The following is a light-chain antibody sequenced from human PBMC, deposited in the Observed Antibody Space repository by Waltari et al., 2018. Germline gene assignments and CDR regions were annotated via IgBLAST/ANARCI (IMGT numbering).Light chain of an antibody. V-gene: IGKV4-1*01. Sequence: DIVMTQSPELLAVSVGERATINCKSSQTVWHNSNNRYYLAWYQQKPGRSPKLLIYWASTRESGVPDRFSVIGSGTDFTLTISSLQAGDVGFYYCKQYYNSHGIAFGGVTKVEI. CDR2: WAS. CDR3: KQYYNSHGIA. CDR1: QTVWHNSNNRYY. J-gene: IGKJ4*01.